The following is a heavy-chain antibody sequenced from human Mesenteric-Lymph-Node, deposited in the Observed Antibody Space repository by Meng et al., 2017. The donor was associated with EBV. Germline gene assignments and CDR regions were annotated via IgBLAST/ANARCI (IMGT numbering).Heavy chain of an antibody. CDR1: GGTFSSYA. V-gene: IGHV1-69*12. Sequence: QVQVVQAGAEVKKPGSSVKVSCKASGGTFSSYAISWVRQAPGQGLEWMGGIIPIFGTANYAQKFQGRVTITADESTSTAYMELSSLRSEDTAVYYCARGSDYYGSGSYYNWFDPWGQGTLVTVSS. CDR2: IIPIFGTA. CDR3: ARGSDYYGSGSYYNWFDP. J-gene: IGHJ5*02. D-gene: IGHD3-10*01.